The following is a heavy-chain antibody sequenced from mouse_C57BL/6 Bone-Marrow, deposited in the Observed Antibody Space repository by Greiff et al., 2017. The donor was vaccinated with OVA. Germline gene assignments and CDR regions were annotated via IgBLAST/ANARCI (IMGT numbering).Heavy chain of an antibody. CDR1: GFSLTSYG. Sequence: LVAPSQSLSITCTVSGFSLTSYGVHWVRQPPGKGLEWLVVIWSDGSTTYNSALKSRLSISKDNSKSQVFLKMNSLQTDDTAMYYCARHTTVVEYYFDYWGQGTTLTVSS. V-gene: IGHV2-6-2*01. D-gene: IGHD1-1*01. CDR2: IWSDGST. J-gene: IGHJ2*01. CDR3: ARHTTVVEYYFDY.